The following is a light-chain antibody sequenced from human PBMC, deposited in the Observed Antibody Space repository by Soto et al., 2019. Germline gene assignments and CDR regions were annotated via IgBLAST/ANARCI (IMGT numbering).Light chain of an antibody. Sequence: EIVLTQSPGTLSLSPGERATLSCRASQDIRSHLAWYQQKPGQAPRLLIFDASSRATGIPDRFSGSGSGTDFTLSISRLEPEDFAVYYCQQYGTSPRTFGQGTRVEIK. CDR2: DAS. CDR3: QQYGTSPRT. V-gene: IGKV3-20*01. CDR1: QDIRSH. J-gene: IGKJ1*01.